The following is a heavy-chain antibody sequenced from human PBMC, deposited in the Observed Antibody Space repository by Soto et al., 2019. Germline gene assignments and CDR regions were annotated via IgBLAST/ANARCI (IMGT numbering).Heavy chain of an antibody. V-gene: IGHV1-3*01. CDR3: ARDVREYVGYGSVDY. CDR2: INAGNGNT. J-gene: IGHJ4*02. CDR1: GYTFTSYA. Sequence: QVQLVQSGAEVKKPGASVKVSCKASGYTFTSYAMHWVRQAPGQRLEWMGWINAGNGNTKYSQKFQGRVTITRDTSASTAYKELSSLRSEDTAVYYCARDVREYVGYGSVDYWGQGTLVTVSS. D-gene: IGHD5-12*01.